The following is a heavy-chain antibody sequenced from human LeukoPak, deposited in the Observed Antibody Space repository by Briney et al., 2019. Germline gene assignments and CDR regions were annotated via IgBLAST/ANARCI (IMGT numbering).Heavy chain of an antibody. CDR1: GGSISSSSYY. D-gene: IGHD2-2*01. CDR2: IYYSGST. CDR3: ARPSDQLLFGIDY. V-gene: IGHV4-39*01. J-gene: IGHJ4*02. Sequence: SETLSLTCTVSGGSISSSSYYWGWIRQPPGKVLEWIGSIYYSGSTYYSPSLKSRVTISVDTSKNQFSLKLSSVTAADTAVYYCARPSDQLLFGIDYWGQGTLVTVSS.